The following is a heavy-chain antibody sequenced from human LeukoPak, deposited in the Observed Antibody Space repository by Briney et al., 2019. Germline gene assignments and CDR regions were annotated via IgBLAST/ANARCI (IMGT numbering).Heavy chain of an antibody. Sequence: SETLSLTCTVSGGSISSYYWSWIRQPPGKGLEWIGYIYYSGSTNYNPSLKSRVTISVDTSKNQFSLKLSSVTAADTAVYYCARDRGGDCSSTSCYYYYGMDVWGQGTTVTVSS. CDR1: GGSISSYY. CDR2: IYYSGST. D-gene: IGHD2-2*01. V-gene: IGHV4-59*01. J-gene: IGHJ6*02. CDR3: ARDRGGDCSSTSCYYYYGMDV.